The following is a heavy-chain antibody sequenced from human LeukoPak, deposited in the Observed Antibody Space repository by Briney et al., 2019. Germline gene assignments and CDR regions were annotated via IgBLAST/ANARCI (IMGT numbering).Heavy chain of an antibody. V-gene: IGHV3-23*01. J-gene: IGHJ4*02. CDR3: ARTLIRYSSGWYSD. CDR2: ISGSGGST. CDR1: GFTFSSYA. Sequence: GGSLRLSCAASGFTFSSYAMSWFRQAPGKGLEWVSAISGSGGSTYYADSVKGRFTISRDNSKNTLYLQMNSLRAEDTAVYYCARTLIRYSSGWYSDWGRGTLVTVSS. D-gene: IGHD6-19*01.